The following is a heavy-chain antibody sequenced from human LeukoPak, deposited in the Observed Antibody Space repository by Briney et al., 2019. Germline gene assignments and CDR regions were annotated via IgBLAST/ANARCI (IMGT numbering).Heavy chain of an antibody. CDR2: IYFSGTT. Sequence: SETLSLTCTVSGGSMSNYYWHWVRQPAGKGLEWTGHIYFSGTTNYNPSLKSRVTMSVDMSKNQFSLNLSSVTAADTAVYYCASGGNSGSYNLLWGQGTLVTVSS. CDR1: GGSMSNYY. CDR3: ASGGNSGSYNLL. J-gene: IGHJ4*02. D-gene: IGHD3-10*01. V-gene: IGHV4-4*07.